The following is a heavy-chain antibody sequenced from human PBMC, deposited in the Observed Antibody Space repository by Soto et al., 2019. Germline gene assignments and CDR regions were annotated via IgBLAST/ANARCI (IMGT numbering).Heavy chain of an antibody. J-gene: IGHJ4*02. CDR1: GASISTLTYN. CDR3: ARHTMTAVTTFDQ. CDR2: IYYSGSP. D-gene: IGHD4-17*01. Sequence: QLQLQESGPGLVKPSETLSLTCTVSGASISTLTYNWGWIRQPPGKGLEWIGNIYYSGSPYYNPSLKSRVTISVDTSKNQFSLRLRSVTAADTALYFCARHTMTAVTTFDQWGQWTLVTVSS. V-gene: IGHV4-39*01.